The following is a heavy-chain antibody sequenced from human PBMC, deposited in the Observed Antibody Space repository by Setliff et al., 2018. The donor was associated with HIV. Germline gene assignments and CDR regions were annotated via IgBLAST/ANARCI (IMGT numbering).Heavy chain of an antibody. CDR1: GGSISNYY. V-gene: IGHV4-59*01. CDR3: ARGGGPDTNFDS. CDR2: ISNTGNT. Sequence: SETLSLTCTVSGGSISNYYWSWIRQSPGKGLEWIGYISNTGNTKYNPSLKSRVTIAGDTSKNQFSVRLTSVTAADTAVYFCARGGGPDTNFDSWGRGTLVTVSS. J-gene: IGHJ4*02.